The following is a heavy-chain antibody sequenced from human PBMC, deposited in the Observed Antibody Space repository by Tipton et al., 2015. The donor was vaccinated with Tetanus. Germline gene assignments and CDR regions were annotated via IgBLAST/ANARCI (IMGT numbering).Heavy chain of an antibody. D-gene: IGHD3-3*01. CDR3: ARSNYDFSMKGPFDS. CDR1: GDSLRTGDRN. CDR2: VSSSGXX. V-gene: IGHV4-61*08. J-gene: IGHJ4*02. Sequence: LRLSCTVSGDSLRTGDRNWSWIRQPPGKGLEWLAYVSSSGXXXXXXFLXXRXTISRDTSTNQYFLKLSSVTPADTAVYFCARSNYDFSMKGPFDSWGQGLMVVVSA.